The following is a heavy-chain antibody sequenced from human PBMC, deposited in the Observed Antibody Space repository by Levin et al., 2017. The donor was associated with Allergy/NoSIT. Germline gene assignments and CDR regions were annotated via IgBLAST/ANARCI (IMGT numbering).Heavy chain of an antibody. J-gene: IGHJ4*02. CDR1: GFTFSSYA. Sequence: PGGSLRLSCAASGFTFSSYAMHWVRQAPGKGLEYVSAISSNGGSTYYANSVKGRFTISRDNSKNTLYLQMGSLRAEDMAVYYCARRSSGWYDYWGQGTLVTVSS. V-gene: IGHV3-64*01. CDR2: ISSNGGST. D-gene: IGHD6-19*01. CDR3: ARRSSGWYDY.